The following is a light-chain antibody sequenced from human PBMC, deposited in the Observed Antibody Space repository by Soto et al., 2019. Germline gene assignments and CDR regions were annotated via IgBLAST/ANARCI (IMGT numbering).Light chain of an antibody. J-gene: IGKJ2*01. CDR2: AAS. V-gene: IGKV1-39*01. CDR1: QSVSSY. CDR3: QQSYSTPYT. Sequence: DIQMTQSPSSLSASVGDRVTITCRASQSVSSYLNWYQQKPGKAPNLLIYAASNLQSGVPSRFSGSGSGTDYTLTINSLQPEDFATYYCQQSYSTPYTFGQGTKLQI.